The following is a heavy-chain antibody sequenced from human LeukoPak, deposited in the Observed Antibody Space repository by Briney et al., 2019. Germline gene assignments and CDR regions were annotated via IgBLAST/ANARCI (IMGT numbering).Heavy chain of an antibody. J-gene: IGHJ4*02. Sequence: GASVKVSCTASGYTFTSYGISWVRQAPGQGLEWMGWISAYNGNTNYAQKLQGRVTMTTDTSTSTAYMELRSLRSDDTAVYYCARDRTLRYCGGGSCYILDYWGQGTLVTVPS. D-gene: IGHD2-15*01. V-gene: IGHV1-18*01. CDR3: ARDRTLRYCGGGSCYILDY. CDR1: GYTFTSYG. CDR2: ISAYNGNT.